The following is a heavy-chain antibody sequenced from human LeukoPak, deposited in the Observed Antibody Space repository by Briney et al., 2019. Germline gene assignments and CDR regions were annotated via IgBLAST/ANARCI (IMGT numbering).Heavy chain of an antibody. J-gene: IGHJ6*03. V-gene: IGHV4-39*07. Sequence: SETLSLTCTVSSGSISTSNYYWGWVRQPPGKALEWIGNIFYSGSTYYSPSLKSRVTISLDTSKNQFSLKLSSVTAADTAVYYCARVRDFWSGYYTYYYMDVWGKGTTVTVSS. CDR1: SGSISTSNYY. CDR3: ARVRDFWSGYYTYYYMDV. D-gene: IGHD3-3*01. CDR2: IFYSGST.